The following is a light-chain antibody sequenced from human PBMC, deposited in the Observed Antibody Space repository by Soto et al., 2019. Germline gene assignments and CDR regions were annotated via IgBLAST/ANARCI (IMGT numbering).Light chain of an antibody. J-gene: IGLJ2*01. V-gene: IGLV1-40*01. CDR3: QSYDTSLSGPL. CDR2: GNN. Sequence: QSVLTQPPSLSGAPGQRVTISCTGSSSNIGAGYDVHWYQQLPGTGPKLLIFGNNNRPSGVPDRFSGSKSGTSASLAITGLQADDEADYFCQSYDTSLSGPLFGGGTKLTV. CDR1: SSNIGAGYD.